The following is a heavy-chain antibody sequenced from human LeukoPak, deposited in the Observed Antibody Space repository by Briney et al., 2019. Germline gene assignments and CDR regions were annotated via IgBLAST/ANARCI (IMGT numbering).Heavy chain of an antibody. Sequence: GASVKVSCKASGYTFTGYYMHWVRQAPGQGLEWMGWMNPHSGGTNYAQNFQGRVTMTRDTSISAAYMELSGLRSDDTAVYFCARDFGVSTILGGDFWGQGTLVTVSS. V-gene: IGHV1-2*02. J-gene: IGHJ4*02. D-gene: IGHD5/OR15-5a*01. CDR2: MNPHSGGT. CDR3: ARDFGVSTILGGDF. CDR1: GYTFTGYY.